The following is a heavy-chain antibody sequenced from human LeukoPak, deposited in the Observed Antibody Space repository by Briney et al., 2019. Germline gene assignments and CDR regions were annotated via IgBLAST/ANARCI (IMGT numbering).Heavy chain of an antibody. CDR2: IYGSGST. CDR1: GDSLSSHY. J-gene: IGHJ4*02. D-gene: IGHD6-19*01. V-gene: IGHV4-59*08. Sequence: PSETLSLTCTVSGDSLSSHYWSWIRQPPGKRLEWIGYIYGSGSTHYDPSLRSRVTISEDTSKNQFSLKLTSVTAADTAVYYCARNVGWYSHDSWGQGTLVTVSS. CDR3: ARNVGWYSHDS.